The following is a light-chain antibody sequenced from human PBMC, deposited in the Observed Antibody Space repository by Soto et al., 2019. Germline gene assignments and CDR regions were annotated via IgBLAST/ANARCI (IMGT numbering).Light chain of an antibody. J-gene: IGLJ2*01. Sequence: QSVLTQPPSASGTPGQRVTISCSGSSSNIGSNYVYWYQQLPGKAPKLLIYNNNQWPSGVPDRISGSKSGTSASLAISGLRSEDEADYYCAAWDDSLSGVVFGGGTKLTVL. CDR2: NNN. CDR1: SSNIGSNY. CDR3: AAWDDSLSGVV. V-gene: IGLV1-47*01.